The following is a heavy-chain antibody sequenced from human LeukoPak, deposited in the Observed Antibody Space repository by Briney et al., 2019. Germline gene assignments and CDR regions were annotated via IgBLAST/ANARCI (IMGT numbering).Heavy chain of an antibody. J-gene: IGHJ4*02. CDR2: IYHSGST. V-gene: IGHV4-38-2*02. Sequence: PSETLSLTCAVSGYSISSGYYWGWIRQPPGKGLEWIGSIYHSGSTYYNPSLKSRVTISVDTSKNQFSLKLSSVTAADTAVYYCAREVDIVIMNWGQRTLVTVSS. CDR3: AREVDIVIMN. D-gene: IGHD5-12*01. CDR1: GYSISSGYY.